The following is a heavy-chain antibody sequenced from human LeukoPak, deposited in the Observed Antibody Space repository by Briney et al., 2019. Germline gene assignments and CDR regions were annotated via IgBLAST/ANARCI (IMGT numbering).Heavy chain of an antibody. V-gene: IGHV3-7*01. D-gene: IGHD3-10*01. CDR3: ARTIYASGSYYGY. J-gene: IGHJ4*02. Sequence: SGGSLRLSCAASGFIFSSYWMNWVRKAPGKGLEWVANIKQDGSDEYYVDSVKGRFTISRDNAKNSLYLQMNSLRAEDTAVYYCARTIYASGSYYGYWGQGTLVTVSS. CDR1: GFIFSSYW. CDR2: IKQDGSDE.